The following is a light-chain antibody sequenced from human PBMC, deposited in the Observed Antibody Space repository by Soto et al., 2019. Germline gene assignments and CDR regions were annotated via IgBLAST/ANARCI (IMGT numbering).Light chain of an antibody. J-gene: IGLJ1*01. CDR1: SSGVGGYNY. CDR2: GVT. V-gene: IGLV2-14*01. CDR3: SSYTSASTLLYL. Sequence: QSVLTQPASVSGSPGQSITISCTGTSSGVGGYNYVSWYQQHPGIAPKLLIYGVTNRPSGVSTRFSGSKSGNTASLTISGLQAEDEADYHCSSYTSASTLLYLFGTGTKVTVL.